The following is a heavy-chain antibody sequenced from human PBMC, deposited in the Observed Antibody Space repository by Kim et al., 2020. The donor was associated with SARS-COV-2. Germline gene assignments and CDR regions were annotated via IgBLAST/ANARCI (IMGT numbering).Heavy chain of an antibody. Sequence: SETLSLTCTVSGGSISSYYWSWIRQPPGKGLEWIGYIYYSGSTNYNPSLKSRVTISVDTSKNQFSLKLSSVTAADTAVYYCARESSGWYGIDYWGQGTLVTVSS. V-gene: IGHV4-59*13. J-gene: IGHJ4*02. CDR3: ARESSGWYGIDY. CDR1: GGSISSYY. CDR2: IYYSGST. D-gene: IGHD6-19*01.